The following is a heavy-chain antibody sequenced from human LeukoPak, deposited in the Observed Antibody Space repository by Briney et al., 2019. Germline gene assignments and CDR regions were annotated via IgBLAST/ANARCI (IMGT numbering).Heavy chain of an antibody. J-gene: IGHJ4*02. D-gene: IGHD6-19*01. Sequence: PSETLSLTCAVYGGSFSGYYWSWIRQPPGKGLEWIGEINHSGSTNYNPSLKSRVTISVDTSKNQFSLKLSSVTAADTAVYYCARESKQWLALGFFDYWGQGTLVTVSS. CDR1: GGSFSGYY. V-gene: IGHV4-34*01. CDR2: INHSGST. CDR3: ARESKQWLALGFFDY.